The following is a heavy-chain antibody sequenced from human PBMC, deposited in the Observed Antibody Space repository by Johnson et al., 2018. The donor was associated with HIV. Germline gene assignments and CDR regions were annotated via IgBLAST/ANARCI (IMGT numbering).Heavy chain of an antibody. J-gene: IGHJ3*02. Sequence: QMQLVESGGGLVKPGGSLRLSCAASRFTFSDYYMSWIRQTPGKGLEWVSYISSSGGTIYYADSVKGRFSISRDNAKNSLYLQMNSLRAEDTAVYYCASLVGSSSGEAFDIWGQGTMVTVSS. CDR1: RFTFSDYY. V-gene: IGHV3-11*01. D-gene: IGHD6-6*01. CDR3: ASLVGSSSGEAFDI. CDR2: ISSSGGTI.